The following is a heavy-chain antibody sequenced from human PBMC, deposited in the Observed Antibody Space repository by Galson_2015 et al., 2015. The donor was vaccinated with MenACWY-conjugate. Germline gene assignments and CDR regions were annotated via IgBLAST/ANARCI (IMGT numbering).Heavy chain of an antibody. CDR3: ARTTLDFSGGVCYKY. CDR2: ISGYNGKT. Sequence: SVKVSCKASGYTFTTYGISWMRQAPGQGLEWMGWISGYNGKTDYAQKFQGRVTVTTDTSTRTAYMELRSLRSDDTALYYCARTTLDFSGGVCYKYWAQGTQATASS. V-gene: IGHV1-18*01. CDR1: GYTFTTYG. D-gene: IGHD2-8*02. J-gene: IGHJ4*02.